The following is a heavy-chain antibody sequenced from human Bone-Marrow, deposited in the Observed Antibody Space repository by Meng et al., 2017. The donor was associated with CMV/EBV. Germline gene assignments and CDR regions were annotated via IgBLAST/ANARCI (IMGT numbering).Heavy chain of an antibody. CDR1: GDSTSNYY. V-gene: IGHV4-59*12. D-gene: IGHD3-22*01. Sequence: SETLSLTCTAPGDSTSNYYWSWIRQPPRKRLEWIGSIYYSGGTDYKPSLKRRVTISVDTSKNQLSLKLSYVTAADTAVYYCVRVYDSNIYSPYDYWGQGTLVTVSS. J-gene: IGHJ4*02. CDR2: IYYSGGT. CDR3: VRVYDSNIYSPYDY.